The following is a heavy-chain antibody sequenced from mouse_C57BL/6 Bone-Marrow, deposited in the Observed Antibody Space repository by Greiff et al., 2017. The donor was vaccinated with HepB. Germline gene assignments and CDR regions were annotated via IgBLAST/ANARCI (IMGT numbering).Heavy chain of an antibody. D-gene: IGHD2-2*01. Sequence: QVQLQQSGAELVRPGTSVKLSCKASGYTFTSYWMHWVKQRPGQGLEWIGVIDPSDSYTNYNQKFKGKATLTVDTSSSTAYMQLSSLTSEDSAVYYCARVVTTFDYWGQGTTLTVSS. V-gene: IGHV1-59*01. J-gene: IGHJ2*01. CDR1: GYTFTSYW. CDR3: ARVVTTFDY. CDR2: IDPSDSYT.